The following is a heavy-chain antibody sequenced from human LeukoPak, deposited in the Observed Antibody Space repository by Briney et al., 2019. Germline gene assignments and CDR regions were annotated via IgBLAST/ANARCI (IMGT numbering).Heavy chain of an antibody. CDR3: ARETQYLHSTGYYLHYFDY. D-gene: IGHD3-22*01. CDR2: IYTSGTT. CDR1: GGSISSGTYY. Sequence: SQTLSLTCTVSGGSISSGTYYWSWIRQPAGKGLEWIGRIYTSGTTNYNPSLKSRVTISVDKSKNQFSLRLSSVTAADTAVYYCARETQYLHSTGYYLHYFDYWGQGTLVTVSS. J-gene: IGHJ4*02. V-gene: IGHV4-61*02.